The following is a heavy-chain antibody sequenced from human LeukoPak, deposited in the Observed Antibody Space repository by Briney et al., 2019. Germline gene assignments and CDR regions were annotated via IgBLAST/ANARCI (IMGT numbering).Heavy chain of an antibody. J-gene: IGHJ4*02. CDR1: GYSISSGYY. Sequence: SETLSLTCAVSGYSISSGYYWGWIRQPPGKGLEWIGSIYHSASTYYNPSLKSRVTTSVDTSKNQFSLKLSSVTAADTAVYYCARATPQTTIDYWGQGTLVTVSS. CDR2: IYHSAST. V-gene: IGHV4-38-2*01. D-gene: IGHD1-1*01. CDR3: ARATPQTTIDY.